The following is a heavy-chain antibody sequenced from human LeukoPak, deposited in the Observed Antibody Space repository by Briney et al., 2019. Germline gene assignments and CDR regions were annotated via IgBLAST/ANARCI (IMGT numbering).Heavy chain of an antibody. D-gene: IGHD1-26*01. CDR1: GGTFSSYA. V-gene: IGHV1-24*01. CDR2: FDPEDGET. CDR3: ARGPTTTRSHFDY. J-gene: IGHJ4*02. Sequence: ASVKVSCKASGGTFSSYAISWVRQAPGKGLEWMGGFDPEDGETIYAQKFQGRVTMTEDTSTDTAYMELSSLRSEDTAVYYCARGPTTTRSHFDYWGQGTLVTVSS.